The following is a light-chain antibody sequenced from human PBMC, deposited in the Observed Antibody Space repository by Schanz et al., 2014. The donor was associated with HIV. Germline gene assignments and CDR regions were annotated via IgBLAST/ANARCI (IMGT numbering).Light chain of an antibody. CDR2: GAS. CDR3: QQYGSS. V-gene: IGKV3-20*01. CDR1: QSVKSNF. Sequence: EIVLTQSPGTLSLSPGERGTLSCRASQSVKSNFIGWYQQKPGQAPRLLIFGASNRATGIPDRFSGGESGTDFTLTISRLEPEDFAVYYCQQYGSSFGPGTKVEIK. J-gene: IGKJ3*01.